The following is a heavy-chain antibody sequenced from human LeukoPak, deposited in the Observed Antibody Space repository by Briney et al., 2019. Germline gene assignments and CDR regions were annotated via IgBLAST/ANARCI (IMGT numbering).Heavy chain of an antibody. CDR2: INPNSGGT. CDR1: GYTFTGYY. J-gene: IGHJ6*03. D-gene: IGHD2-2*01. V-gene: IGHV1-2*02. Sequence: ASVKVSCKASGYTFTGYYMHWVRQAPGQGLEWMGWINPNSGGTNYAQKFQGRVTMTRDTSISTAYMELSRLRSDDTAVYYCARVVPAEGYYYYYMDVWGKGTTVTISS. CDR3: ARVVPAEGYYYYYMDV.